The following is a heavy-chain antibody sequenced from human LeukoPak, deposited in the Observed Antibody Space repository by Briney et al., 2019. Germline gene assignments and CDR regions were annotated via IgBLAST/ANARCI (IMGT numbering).Heavy chain of an antibody. V-gene: IGHV1-8*01. CDR3: ARGPAYYTDRSGYYSSDF. J-gene: IGHJ4*02. CDR1: EYTFTSYD. D-gene: IGHD3-22*01. CDR2: MNPNRGNT. Sequence: ASVKVSCKASEYTFTSYDINWVRQAAGQGLEWMGWMNPNRGNTGYAQKFQGRVTMIRNTSVSTAYMELSSLTSDDTAVYYCARGPAYYTDRSGYYSSDFWGQGTLVTVSS.